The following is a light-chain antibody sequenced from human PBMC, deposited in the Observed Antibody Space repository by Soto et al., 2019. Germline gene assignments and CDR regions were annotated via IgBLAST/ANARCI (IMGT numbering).Light chain of an antibody. V-gene: IGKV3-20*01. CDR3: QQYASSPYT. CDR2: GAS. Sequence: EIVLAQSPGTLSLSPGERATLSCRASQSVTTNYLAWYQQQPGQAPRLLIYGASNRATGIPDRFSGSGSGTDFTLTISRLEPEDFAVYYCQQYASSPYTFGQGTKVDIK. J-gene: IGKJ2*01. CDR1: QSVTTNY.